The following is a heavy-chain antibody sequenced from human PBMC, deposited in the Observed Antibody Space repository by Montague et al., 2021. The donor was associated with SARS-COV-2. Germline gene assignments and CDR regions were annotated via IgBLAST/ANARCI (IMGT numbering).Heavy chain of an antibody. CDR3: ARATLYMDV. Sequence: SLILSCAASGFTFSGYWMSWFRQAPVKGLEWVANIKHDESEKYYLDSVKGRFTISRDNAKNSLYLQVNSLRAEDTAVYYCARATLYMDVWGKGTTVTVSS. CDR2: IKHDESEK. J-gene: IGHJ6*03. CDR1: GFTFSGYW. V-gene: IGHV3-7*01.